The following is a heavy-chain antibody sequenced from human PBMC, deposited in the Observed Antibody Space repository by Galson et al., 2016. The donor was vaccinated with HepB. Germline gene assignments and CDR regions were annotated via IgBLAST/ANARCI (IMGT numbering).Heavy chain of an antibody. V-gene: IGHV3-23*01. D-gene: IGHD3-10*01. CDR3: AKDPRVLLWFGELLL. CDR1: GFTFSDYA. CDR2: ISGRGGGT. Sequence: SLRLSCAASGFTFSDYALNWVRQAPGKGLEWVSTISGRGGGTYYADSVKGRFTISRDNSKNTLYLQLNSLRAEDTAVYYCAKDPRVLLWFGELLLWGQGTLVTVSS. J-gene: IGHJ4*02.